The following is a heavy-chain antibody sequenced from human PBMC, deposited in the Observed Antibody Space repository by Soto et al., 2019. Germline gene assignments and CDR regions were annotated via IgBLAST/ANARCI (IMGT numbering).Heavy chain of an antibody. J-gene: IGHJ4*02. CDR2: ISYSGST. CDR1: GGSISSYY. V-gene: IGHV4-59*08. D-gene: IGHD1-1*01. CDR3: ARRGRRDNNWNDFDY. Sequence: QVQLQESGPGLVKPSETLSLTCTVSGGSISSYYWRWIRQPPGKGLEWIGYISYSGSTNYNPSLKSRVTISVDTSKNQFSLKLSSVTAADTAVYYCARRGRRDNNWNDFDYWGQGTLVTVSS.